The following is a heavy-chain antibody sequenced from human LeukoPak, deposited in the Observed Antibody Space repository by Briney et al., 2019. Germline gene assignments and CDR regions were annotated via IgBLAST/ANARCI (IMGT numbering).Heavy chain of an antibody. Sequence: SETLSLTCSVSRGSICSNYWSWIRQPPGKPLEWIGYIYYSGSTTYNPSLKSRVTISLDTSKNQFSLKLRSVTAADTAVYYCARHREFSSSGNYFDYWGQGTLVTVSS. CDR2: IYYSGST. D-gene: IGHD6-6*01. CDR1: RGSICSNY. J-gene: IGHJ4*02. V-gene: IGHV4-59*08. CDR3: ARHREFSSSGNYFDY.